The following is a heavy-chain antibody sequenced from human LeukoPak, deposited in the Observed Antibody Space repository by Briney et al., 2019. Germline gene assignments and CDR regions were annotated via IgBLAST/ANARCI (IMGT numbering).Heavy chain of an antibody. D-gene: IGHD3-10*01. CDR1: GFTVTSNY. V-gene: IGHV3-53*01. CDR2: IYSAGNT. J-gene: IGHJ4*02. CDR3: ARDLGTMVRGGFDH. Sequence: GGSLRLSCAASGFTVTSNYMSWVRQAPGKGLEWVSTIYSAGNTFYADSVKGRFTISRDNSKNMLHLQMNSLRAEDTAVYYCARDLGTMVRGGFDHWGQGTLVTVSS.